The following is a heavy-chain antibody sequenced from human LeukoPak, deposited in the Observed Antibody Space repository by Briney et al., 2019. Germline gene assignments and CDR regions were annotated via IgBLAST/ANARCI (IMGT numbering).Heavy chain of an antibody. J-gene: IGHJ1*01. Sequence: GGSLRLSCAASGFTFSSYATHWVRQAPGKGLEWVAVISYDGSNKYYADSVKGRFTISRDNSKNTLYLQMNSLRAEDTAVYYCARDAVAGSEYFQHWGQGTLVTVSS. D-gene: IGHD6-19*01. CDR2: ISYDGSNK. V-gene: IGHV3-30-3*01. CDR1: GFTFSSYA. CDR3: ARDAVAGSEYFQH.